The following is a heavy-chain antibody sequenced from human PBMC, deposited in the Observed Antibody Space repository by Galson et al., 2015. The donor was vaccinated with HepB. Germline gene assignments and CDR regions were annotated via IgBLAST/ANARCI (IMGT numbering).Heavy chain of an antibody. CDR1: GFTFNNYS. V-gene: IGHV3-48*02. D-gene: IGHD2-15*01. CDR2: ISSSSSTI. CDR3: ASGIVVVVAATPGSSWFDP. J-gene: IGHJ5*02. Sequence: SLRLSCAASGFTFNNYSMNWVRQAPGKGLEWVPYISSSSSTIYYADSVKGRFTISRDNAKYSLYLQMNSLRDEDTAVYYCASGIVVVVAATPGSSWFDPWGQGTLVTVSS.